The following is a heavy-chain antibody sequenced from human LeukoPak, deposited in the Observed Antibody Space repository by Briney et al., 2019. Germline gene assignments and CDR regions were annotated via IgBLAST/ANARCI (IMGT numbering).Heavy chain of an antibody. CDR1: GFTFDDYG. CDR2: INWNGAST. D-gene: IGHD2-15*01. Sequence: GGSLRLSCAASGFTFDDYGMSWVRQAPGKGLEWVSGINWNGASTGYADSVKGRFTISRDNAKNSLYLQMNSLRAEDTALYYCARFVVGYDAFDIWGQGTMVTVSS. J-gene: IGHJ3*02. V-gene: IGHV3-20*04. CDR3: ARFVVGYDAFDI.